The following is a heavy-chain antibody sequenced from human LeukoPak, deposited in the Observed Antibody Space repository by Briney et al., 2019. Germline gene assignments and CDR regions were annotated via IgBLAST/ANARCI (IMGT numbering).Heavy chain of an antibody. J-gene: IGHJ4*02. CDR1: GFTFSRYG. CDR3: AKEYCSSTSCITPGDYYLDY. Sequence: GGSLRLSCAASGFTFSRYGMHWVRQAPGKGLEWVAFIRYDGSNKYYADSVKGRFTISRDNSNNTLYLQMNSLRAEDTAVYYCAKEYCSSTSCITPGDYYLDYWGQGTLVTVSS. D-gene: IGHD2-2*01. CDR2: IRYDGSNK. V-gene: IGHV3-30*02.